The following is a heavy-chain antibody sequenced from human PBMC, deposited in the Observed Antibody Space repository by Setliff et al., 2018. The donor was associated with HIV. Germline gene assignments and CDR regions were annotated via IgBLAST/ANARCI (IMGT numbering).Heavy chain of an antibody. CDR2: IQSNSIGGTI. J-gene: IGHJ3*01. D-gene: IGHD4-4*01. CDR3: TTASDSTNYDDGFDL. V-gene: IGHV3-15*01. Sequence: SWIRQPAGKGLEWLGRIQSNSIGGTILYGASVKGRFTISRDDSTNTLYLQMNSLRTEDTALYYCTTASDSTNYDDGFDLWGQGTMVTVSS.